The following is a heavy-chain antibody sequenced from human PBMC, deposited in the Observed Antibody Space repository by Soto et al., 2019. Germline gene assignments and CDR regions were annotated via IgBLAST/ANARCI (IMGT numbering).Heavy chain of an antibody. J-gene: IGHJ4*02. D-gene: IGHD3-3*01. CDR2: INSDGSIT. V-gene: IGHV3-74*01. Sequence: EVQLVESGGGLVQPGGSLRLSCADSGFSLSAYWMDWVRHAPGKGLVWVSRINSDGSITSYADSVKGRFTISRDNAKNTVYLQMNSLRVEDTAVYHCAKVPFGDLPGYWGQGTLVTISS. CDR1: GFSLSAYW. CDR3: AKVPFGDLPGY.